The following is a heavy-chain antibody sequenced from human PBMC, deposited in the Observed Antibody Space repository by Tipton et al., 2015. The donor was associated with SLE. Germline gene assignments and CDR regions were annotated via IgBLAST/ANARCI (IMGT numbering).Heavy chain of an antibody. CDR2: IYSSGST. D-gene: IGHD1-1*01. CDR1: GGSISSNY. V-gene: IGHV4-59*08. CDR3: GRGATTWRGAIYGMDV. Sequence: TLSLTCSVSGGSISSNYWSWIRQPPGKGLEWIGYIYSSGSTNYNPSLKSRVTISIDVSKNQFSLKLPSVTAADTAVYYCGRGATTWRGAIYGMDVWGQGTTVTVSS. J-gene: IGHJ6*02.